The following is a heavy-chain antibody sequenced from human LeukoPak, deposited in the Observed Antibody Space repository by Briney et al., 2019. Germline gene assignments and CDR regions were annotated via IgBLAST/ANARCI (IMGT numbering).Heavy chain of an antibody. CDR1: GYTFSDYY. V-gene: IGHV1-2*02. CDR2: INPDSGDT. D-gene: IGHD3-9*01. Sequence: ASVKVSCKASGYTFSDYYIHWVRQAPGQGLEWMGWINPDSGDTNYAQKFQGRVTMTRDTAINTAYMEIRRLRSDDTAVYYCARDRYDVLTGYWGWFDPWGHGTLVIVSS. CDR3: ARDRYDVLTGYWGWFDP. J-gene: IGHJ5*02.